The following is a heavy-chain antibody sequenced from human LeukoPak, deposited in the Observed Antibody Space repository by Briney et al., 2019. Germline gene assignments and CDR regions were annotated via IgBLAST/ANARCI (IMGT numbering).Heavy chain of an antibody. CDR2: ISAYDGNT. CDR3: ARAVRGYSYAYLPY. CDR1: GYTFSSYG. D-gene: IGHD5-18*01. V-gene: IGHV1-18*01. J-gene: IGHJ4*02. Sequence: ASVKVSCKASGYTFSSYGISWVRQAPGQGLEWMGWISAYDGNTNYAQKLQGRVTMTTDTSTSTAYMELRSLRSDDTAVYYCARAVRGYSYAYLPYWGQGTLVTVSS.